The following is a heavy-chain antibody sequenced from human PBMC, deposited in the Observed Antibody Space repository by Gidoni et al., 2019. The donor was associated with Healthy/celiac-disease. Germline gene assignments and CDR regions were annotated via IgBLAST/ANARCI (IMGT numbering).Heavy chain of an antibody. CDR2: IWYDGNNK. J-gene: IGHJ4*02. CDR1: AFTFSSFG. V-gene: IGHV3-33*01. CDR3: ARDGPGWLQAPYYVEN. Sequence: QLQLLESGGGVFQPVMSLILSCATSAFTFSSFGMHWVRQAPGKGLEWVALIWYDGNNKYYADSVKGRFTGSRDNSKNTLFLKMNNRRAEDTAVYFCARDGPGWLQAPYYVENWGQGTLVTVSP. D-gene: IGHD5-18*01.